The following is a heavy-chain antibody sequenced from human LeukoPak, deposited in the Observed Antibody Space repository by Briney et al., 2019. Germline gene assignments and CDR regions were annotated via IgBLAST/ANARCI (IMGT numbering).Heavy chain of an antibody. Sequence: GGSLRLSCVASGFTFSSYWMTWVRQAPGTGLEWVANIRQDGNAKHYVDSVKGRFTISRDNAKNSLCLQMNSLRAEDTAVYFCARDGYASGSHDYWGQGTLVTVSS. J-gene: IGHJ4*02. V-gene: IGHV3-7*04. D-gene: IGHD3-10*01. CDR1: GFTFSSYW. CDR3: ARDGYASGSHDY. CDR2: IRQDGNAK.